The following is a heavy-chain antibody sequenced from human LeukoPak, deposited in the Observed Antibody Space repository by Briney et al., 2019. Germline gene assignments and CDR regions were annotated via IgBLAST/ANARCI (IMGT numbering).Heavy chain of an antibody. V-gene: IGHV1-8*01. Sequence: ASVKVSCKASGYTLTNYDINWVRQATGQGLEWMGWMNPNSGHTGYIQKFQGRVTMTRDTSISTAYMELSSLRSEDTAVYYCVRVQSGSYARYGMDVWGQGTTVTVSS. CDR1: GYTLTNYD. D-gene: IGHD1-26*01. CDR2: MNPNSGHT. J-gene: IGHJ6*02. CDR3: VRVQSGSYARYGMDV.